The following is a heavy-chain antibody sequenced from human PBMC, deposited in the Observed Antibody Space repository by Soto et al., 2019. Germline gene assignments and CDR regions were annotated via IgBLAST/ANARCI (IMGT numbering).Heavy chain of an antibody. J-gene: IGHJ5*02. CDR1: GGSISSTNW. CDR2: IYHSGST. V-gene: IGHV4-4*02. D-gene: IGHD4-4*01. CDR3: ARAYDYSSNWFDP. Sequence: QVQLQESGPGLVQPSGTLSLTCAVSGGSISSTNWWSWVRRPPGKGLEWIGEIYHSGSTNYNPSLKSRVIISVDKSKNQFSLKLSSVTAADTAVYYCARAYDYSSNWFDPWGQGTLVTVSS.